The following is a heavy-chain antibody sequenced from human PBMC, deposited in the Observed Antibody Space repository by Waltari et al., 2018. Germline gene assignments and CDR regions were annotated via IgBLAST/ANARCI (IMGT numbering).Heavy chain of an antibody. V-gene: IGHV1-3*04. D-gene: IGHD2-15*01. Sequence: QVHLVQSASEVKNPGASVMLSCRASGYSLTYAAIHWVRQTPGQGLEWMAWIATDTCKTRYSQNFQDRVRISRDTSANTAYMELSSLRSEDTALYFCARDRGPQYPGHWFFDLWGPGTLVTVSS. CDR1: GYSLTYAA. J-gene: IGHJ2*01. CDR2: IATDTCKT. CDR3: ARDRGPQYPGHWFFDL.